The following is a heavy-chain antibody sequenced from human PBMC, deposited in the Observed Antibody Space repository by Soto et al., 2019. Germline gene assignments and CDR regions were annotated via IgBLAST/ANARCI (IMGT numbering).Heavy chain of an antibody. Sequence: SVKVSCKTSGFTLSSSAVQWVRQARGQRLEWIGWIVAGSGNTHYAQRFQERVTLTRDMSTSTAYLELSSLRSEDTAVYYCAAHAYCDHSSNYYSFGCWRQGPLVAVSS. CDR2: IVAGSGNT. CDR1: GFTLSSSA. J-gene: IGHJ4*02. V-gene: IGHV1-58*01. CDR3: AAHAYCDHSSNYYSFGC. D-gene: IGHD3-22*01.